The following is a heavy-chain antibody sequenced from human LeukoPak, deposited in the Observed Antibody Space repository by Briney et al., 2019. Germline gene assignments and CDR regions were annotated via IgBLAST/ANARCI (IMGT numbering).Heavy chain of an antibody. CDR2: ISGSGGST. CDR1: GFTFSSYA. D-gene: IGHD3-22*01. J-gene: IGHJ4*02. V-gene: IGHV3-23*01. Sequence: PGGSLRLSCAASGFTFSSYAMSWVGQAPGKGLEWVLAISGSGGSTYYADSVKGRFTISRDNSKNTLYLQMNSLRAEDTAVYYCAKDAPNYYDSSGPFEYWGQGTLVTVSS. CDR3: AKDAPNYYDSSGPFEY.